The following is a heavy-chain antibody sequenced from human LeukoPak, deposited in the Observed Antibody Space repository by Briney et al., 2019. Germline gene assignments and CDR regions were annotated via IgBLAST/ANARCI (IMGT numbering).Heavy chain of an antibody. V-gene: IGHV4-39*07. D-gene: IGHD6-13*01. J-gene: IGHJ4*02. Sequence: SETLSLTCTVSGDSISSSNYYWGWIRQSPGKGLEYVGSVYHSQSPYYNPSLESRVTISLDTSKNQFSLTLSSVTAADTAVYYCARRHAVAGYYSTNWYYFDFWGQGTLVTVSS. CDR2: VYHSQSP. CDR3: ARRHAVAGYYSTNWYYFDF. CDR1: GDSISSSNYY.